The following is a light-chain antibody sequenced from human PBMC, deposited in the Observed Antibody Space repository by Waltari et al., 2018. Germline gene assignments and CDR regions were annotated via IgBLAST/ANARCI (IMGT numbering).Light chain of an antibody. J-gene: IGKJ2*01. CDR1: QSVSSNY. Sequence: EIVLTQSPGTLSLSPGERALSCRASQSVSSNYLAWYQQRPGQAPRLLIHGSSSRATGIPDRFSGSGSGTDFTLTISRLEPEDFAVYYCQQYGRSWNTFGQGTKLEIK. CDR3: QQYGRSWNT. CDR2: GSS. V-gene: IGKV3-20*01.